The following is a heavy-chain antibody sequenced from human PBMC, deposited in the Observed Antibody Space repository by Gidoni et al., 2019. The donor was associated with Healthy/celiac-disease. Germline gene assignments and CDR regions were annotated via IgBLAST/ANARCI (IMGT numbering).Heavy chain of an antibody. Sequence: QLQLQESGPGLVKPSETLSLTCTVSGGSISSSSYYWGWIRQPPGKGLEWIGSIYYSGSTYYNPSLKSRVTISVDTSKNQFSLKLSSVTAADTAVYYCARQVTMVRGPFDYWGQGTLVTVSS. J-gene: IGHJ4*02. CDR1: GGSISSSSYY. CDR3: ARQVTMVRGPFDY. D-gene: IGHD3-10*01. CDR2: IYYSGST. V-gene: IGHV4-39*01.